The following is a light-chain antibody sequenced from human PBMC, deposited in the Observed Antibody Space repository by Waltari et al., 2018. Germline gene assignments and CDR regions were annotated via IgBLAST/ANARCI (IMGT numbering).Light chain of an antibody. V-gene: IGLV1-51*01. CDR2: EDD. CDR3: GTWDSSMSVGV. CDR1: SPNIGKHY. Sequence: QSVLTQPPSVSAASGQKVTISCSGRSPNIGKHYVSWYQQFPGTAPKLLIYEDDKRPSGISGRFSGSKSGTSATLDIHGLQTGDEADYYCGTWDSSMSVGVLGGGTKVTVL. J-gene: IGLJ2*01.